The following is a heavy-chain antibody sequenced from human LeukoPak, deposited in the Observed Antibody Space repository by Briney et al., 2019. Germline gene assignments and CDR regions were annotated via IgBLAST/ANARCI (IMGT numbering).Heavy chain of an antibody. V-gene: IGHV3-7*01. CDR2: IKQDGSEK. D-gene: IGHD1-26*01. Sequence: GGSLRLSCAASGFSFSGYWMSWVCQAPGKGLEWVANIKQDGSEKYYVDSMKGRFIISRDNAKNSLYLQMNSLRAEDTAVYYCARVSSSMGGATDYWGQGTLVTVSS. CDR1: GFSFSGYW. CDR3: ARVSSSMGGATDY. J-gene: IGHJ4*02.